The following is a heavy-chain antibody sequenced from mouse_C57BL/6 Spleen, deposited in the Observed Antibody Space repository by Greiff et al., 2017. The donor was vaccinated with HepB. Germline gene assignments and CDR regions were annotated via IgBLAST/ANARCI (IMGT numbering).Heavy chain of an antibody. Sequence: VQLQQPGAELVKPGASVKMSCKASGYTFTSYWITWVKQRPGQGLEWIGDIYPGSGSTNYNEKFKSKATLTVDTSSSTAYMQLSILTSEDSAVYYCARGGVYYDYDEWFEYWGQGTTLTVSS. J-gene: IGHJ2*01. CDR1: GYTFTSYW. V-gene: IGHV1-55*01. CDR3: ARGGVYYDYDEWFEY. CDR2: IYPGSGST. D-gene: IGHD2-4*01.